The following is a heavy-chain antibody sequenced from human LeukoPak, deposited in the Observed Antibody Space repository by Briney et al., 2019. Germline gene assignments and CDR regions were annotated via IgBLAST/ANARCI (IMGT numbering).Heavy chain of an antibody. CDR1: GFTFSSYA. Sequence: GGSLRLSCAASGFTFSSYAMHWVRQAPGKGLEWVAVISYDGSNKYYADSVKGRFTISRDNSKNTLYLQMNSLRAEDTAVYYCARDIEELEDIVATMFDYWGQGTLVTVSS. V-gene: IGHV3-30*04. CDR2: ISYDGSNK. CDR3: ARDIEELEDIVATMFDY. J-gene: IGHJ4*02. D-gene: IGHD5-12*01.